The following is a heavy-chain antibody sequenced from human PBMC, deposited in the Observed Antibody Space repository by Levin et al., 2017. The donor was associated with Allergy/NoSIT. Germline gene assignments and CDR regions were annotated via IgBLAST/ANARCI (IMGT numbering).Heavy chain of an antibody. V-gene: IGHV1-2*02. CDR2: INPNSGGT. Sequence: GESLKISCKASGYTFTGYYMHWVRQAPGQGLEWMGWINPNSGGTNYAQKFQGRVTMTRDTSISTAYMELSRLRSDDTAVYYCARDTFGDLWFGESDAGFDPWGQGTLVTVSS. D-gene: IGHD3-10*01. J-gene: IGHJ5*02. CDR1: GYTFTGYY. CDR3: ARDTFGDLWFGESDAGFDP.